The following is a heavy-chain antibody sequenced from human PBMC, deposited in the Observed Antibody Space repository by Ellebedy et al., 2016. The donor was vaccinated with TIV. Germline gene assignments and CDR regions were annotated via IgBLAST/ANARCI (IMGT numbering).Heavy chain of an antibody. V-gene: IGHV3-30*03. CDR2: ISYDGNNK. Sequence: GESLKISCAASGFTFSSYGMHWVRQAPGKGLEWVAVISYDGNNKYYADSVKGRFTISRDNSKNTLYLQMNSLRAEDTAVYYCATRYSSSSGFDYWGQGTLVTVSS. CDR1: GFTFSSYG. CDR3: ATRYSSSSGFDY. J-gene: IGHJ4*02. D-gene: IGHD6-6*01.